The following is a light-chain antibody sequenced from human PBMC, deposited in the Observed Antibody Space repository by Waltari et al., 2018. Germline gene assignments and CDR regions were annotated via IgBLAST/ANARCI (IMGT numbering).Light chain of an antibody. CDR1: QSLVHCDGNTY. V-gene: IGKV2-30*02. Sequence: DGVLTKSPLCLPVTLGQTASISCRSSQSLVHCDGNTYLNWFHQRPGQSPRRLIYKVSNRESGVPDRFSGSGSGTDFTLKISRVEAEDFGIYYCLQNTYWPFIFGQGTKLEIK. CDR3: LQNTYWPFI. CDR2: KVS. J-gene: IGKJ2*01.